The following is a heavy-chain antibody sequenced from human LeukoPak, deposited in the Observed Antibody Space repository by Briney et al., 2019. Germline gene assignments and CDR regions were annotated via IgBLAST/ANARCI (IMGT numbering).Heavy chain of an antibody. CDR1: GFTFSSYG. CDR2: IRYDGSNK. J-gene: IGHJ4*02. D-gene: IGHD6-19*01. V-gene: IGHV3-30*02. Sequence: GGSPRLSCAASGFTFSSYGMHWVRQAPGKGLEWVAFIRYDGSNKYYADSVKGRFTISRDNSKNTLYLQMNSLRAEDTAVYYCAKDGGSGWYFDYWGQGTLATVSS. CDR3: AKDGGSGWYFDY.